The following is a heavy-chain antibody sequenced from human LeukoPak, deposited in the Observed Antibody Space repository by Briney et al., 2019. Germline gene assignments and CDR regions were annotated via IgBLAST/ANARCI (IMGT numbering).Heavy chain of an antibody. Sequence: SETLSLICTVAGGSLSSYCWGWVRQPAGRGMEWVGRTYTSGSTNYNPPLKSRVTMSVDASKNQFSLKLTSVTAADTAVNYCARGWELLGMNYYYYMDVWGKATTVTAS. CDR3: ARGWELLGMNYYYYMDV. V-gene: IGHV4-4*07. CDR2: TYTSGST. D-gene: IGHD1-26*01. J-gene: IGHJ6*03. CDR1: GGSLSSYC.